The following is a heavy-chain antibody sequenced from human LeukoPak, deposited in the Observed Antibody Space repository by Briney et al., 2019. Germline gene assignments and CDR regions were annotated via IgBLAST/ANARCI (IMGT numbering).Heavy chain of an antibody. V-gene: IGHV1-2*02. Sequence: ASVKVSCKASGYTFTGYYMHWVRQAPGQGLEWMGWINPNSGGTNYAQKFQGRVTMTRDTSISTAYMELSRLRSDHTAVYYCARDIPKLGYCSGGSCYRAYYYYYYMDVWGKGTTVTVSS. D-gene: IGHD2-15*01. CDR2: INPNSGGT. CDR1: GYTFTGYY. CDR3: ARDIPKLGYCSGGSCYRAYYYYYYMDV. J-gene: IGHJ6*03.